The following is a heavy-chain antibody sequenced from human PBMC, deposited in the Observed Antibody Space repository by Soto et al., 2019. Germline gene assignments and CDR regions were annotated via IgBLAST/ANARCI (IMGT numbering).Heavy chain of an antibody. V-gene: IGHV1-46*01. J-gene: IGHJ6*02. Sequence: ASVKVSCKASGYTFTSYYMHWVRQAPGQGLEWMGIINPSGGSTSYAQKFQGRVTMTRDTSTSTVYMELSSLRSEDTAVYYCARGSASPPTYYYYYGMDVWGQGTTVTVSS. CDR1: GYTFTSYY. CDR3: ARGSASPPTYYYYYGMDV. CDR2: INPSGGST.